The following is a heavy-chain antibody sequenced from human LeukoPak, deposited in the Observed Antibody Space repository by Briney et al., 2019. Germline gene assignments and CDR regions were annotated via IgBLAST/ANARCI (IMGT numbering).Heavy chain of an antibody. CDR1: GFTFSSYG. CDR2: IRYDGSNK. D-gene: IGHD2-2*02. CDR3: AKGSRCSSTSSDMFDFDY. Sequence: GGSLRLSCAASGFTFSSYGMQWVRQAQGKGLEWVAFIRYDGSNKYYADSVKGRFTITRDNSKNTLYLQMNSRRAEDTAVYYCAKGSRCSSTSSDMFDFDYWGQGTLVTVSS. V-gene: IGHV3-30*02. J-gene: IGHJ4*02.